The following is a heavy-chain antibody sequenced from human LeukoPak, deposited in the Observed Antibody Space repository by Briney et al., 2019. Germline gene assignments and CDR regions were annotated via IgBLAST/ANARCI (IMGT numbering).Heavy chain of an antibody. CDR2: MNPNSGNT. CDR3: ATAGDYYYYYMDV. J-gene: IGHJ6*03. Sequence: ASVKVSCKASGYTFTSYDINWVRQATGQGLEWMGWMNPNSGNTGYAQKFQGRVTITRNTSISTAYMELSRLRSDDTAVYYCATAGDYYYYYMDVWGKGTTVTVSS. CDR1: GYTFTSYD. V-gene: IGHV1-8*03.